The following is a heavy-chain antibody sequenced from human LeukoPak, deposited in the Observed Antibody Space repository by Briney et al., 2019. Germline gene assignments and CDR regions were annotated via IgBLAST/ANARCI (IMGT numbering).Heavy chain of an antibody. D-gene: IGHD2-2*01. J-gene: IGHJ4*02. V-gene: IGHV1-69*05. CDR1: GGTFSSYA. Sequence: SVKVSCKASGGTFSSYAISWVRQAPGQGLEWMGEIIPIFGTANYAQKFQGRVTITTDESTSTAYMELSSLRSEDTAVYYCAGAIYCSSTSCYPGDYWGQGTLVTVSS. CDR3: AGAIYCSSTSCYPGDY. CDR2: IIPIFGTA.